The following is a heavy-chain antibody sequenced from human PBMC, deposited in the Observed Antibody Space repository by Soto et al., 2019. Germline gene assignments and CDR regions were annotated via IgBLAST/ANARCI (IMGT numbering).Heavy chain of an antibody. CDR3: TREPGRFTLVRGDVDY. CDR2: IRSKAYGGTT. V-gene: IGHV3-49*05. J-gene: IGHJ4*02. Sequence: EVQLVESGGDLVKPGRSLRLSCTASGFTFGDYSMSWFRQAPGKGLEWVSFIRSKAYGGTTEYAASVKGRFTMSRDDSRSIAYLQMDSLNTEDTAVYYCTREPGRFTLVRGDVDYWGQGTLVTVSS. CDR1: GFTFGDYS. D-gene: IGHD3-10*01.